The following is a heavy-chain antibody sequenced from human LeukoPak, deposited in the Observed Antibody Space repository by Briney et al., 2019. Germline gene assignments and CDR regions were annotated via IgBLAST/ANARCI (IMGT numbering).Heavy chain of an antibody. D-gene: IGHD1-26*01. CDR2: ISYDGSNK. CDR3: ASSVGAKAY. J-gene: IGHJ4*02. Sequence: PGGSLRLSCAASGFTFSSYAMHWVRQAPGKGLEWVAVISYDGSNKYYADSVKGRFTISRDNSKNTLYLQMNSLRAEDTAVYYCASSVGAKAYWGQGTLVTVSS. CDR1: GFTFSSYA. V-gene: IGHV3-30-3*01.